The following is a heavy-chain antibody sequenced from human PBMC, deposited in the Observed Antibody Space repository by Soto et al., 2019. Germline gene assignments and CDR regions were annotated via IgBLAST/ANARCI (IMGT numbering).Heavy chain of an antibody. V-gene: IGHV3-23*01. D-gene: IGHD2-15*01. CDR2: ISASGGNT. Sequence: PGGSLRLSCAASGFTFSSYAMSWVRQAPGKGLEWVSAISASGGNTYYADSVKGRFTISRDNSKNTLHLQMNSLRAEDTAVYYCAKVPRYCSRGSCYGGYFDYWGQGTLVTVSS. CDR3: AKVPRYCSRGSCYGGYFDY. J-gene: IGHJ4*02. CDR1: GFTFSSYA.